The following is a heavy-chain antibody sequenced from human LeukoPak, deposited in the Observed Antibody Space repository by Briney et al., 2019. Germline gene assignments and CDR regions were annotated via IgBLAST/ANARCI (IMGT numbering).Heavy chain of an antibody. CDR1: GFTFSDYW. J-gene: IGHJ4*02. CDR3: VRDLILVHTPGDDFDY. V-gene: IGHV3-74*01. D-gene: IGHD3-16*01. CDR2: INVDGSVK. Sequence: GGSLRFPCAASGFTFSDYWMHWVRQVPGKGMVWVSRINVDGSVKSYADSVKGRFTISRDNAKNTVSLQMNSLRAEDTDVYYCVRDLILVHTPGDDFDYWGQGALVTVST.